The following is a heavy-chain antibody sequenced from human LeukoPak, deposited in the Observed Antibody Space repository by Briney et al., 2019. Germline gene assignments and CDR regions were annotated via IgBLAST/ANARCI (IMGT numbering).Heavy chain of an antibody. CDR2: IYYSGST. D-gene: IGHD3-22*01. Sequence: SETLSLTCTVSGGSISSYHWSWIRQPPGKGLEWIGYIYYSGSTNYNPSLKSRVTISVDTSKNQFSLKLYSVTAADTAVYYCARGNYYDSSGYYNRYYFDYWGQGTLVTVSS. CDR1: GGSISSYH. CDR3: ARGNYYDSSGYYNRYYFDY. J-gene: IGHJ4*02. V-gene: IGHV4-59*01.